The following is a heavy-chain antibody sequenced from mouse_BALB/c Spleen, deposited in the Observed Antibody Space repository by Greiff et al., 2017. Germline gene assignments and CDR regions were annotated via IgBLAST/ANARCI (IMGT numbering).Heavy chain of an antibody. CDR2: ISYSGST. CDR3: ARVGLRDWYFDV. J-gene: IGHJ1*01. Sequence: EVHLVESGPGLVKPSQSLSLTCTVTGYSITSDYAWNWIRQFPGNKLEWMGYISYSGSTSYNPSLKSRISITRDTSKNQFFLQLNSVTTEDTATYYCARVGLRDWYFDVWGAGTTVTVSS. D-gene: IGHD3-1*01. CDR1: GYSITSDYA. V-gene: IGHV3-2*02.